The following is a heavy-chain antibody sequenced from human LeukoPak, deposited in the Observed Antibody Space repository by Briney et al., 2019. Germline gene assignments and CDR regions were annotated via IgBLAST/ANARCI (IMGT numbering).Heavy chain of an antibody. CDR1: GGSFSGYY. CDR2: INHSGST. CDR3: ARYHSGRTFDY. D-gene: IGHD3-10*01. V-gene: IGHV4-34*01. Sequence: PSETLSLTCAVYGGSFSGYYWSWIRQPPGKGLEWIGEINHSGSTYYNPSLKSRVTISVDRSKNQFSLKLSSVTAADTAVYYCARYHSGRTFDYWGQGTLVTVSS. J-gene: IGHJ4*02.